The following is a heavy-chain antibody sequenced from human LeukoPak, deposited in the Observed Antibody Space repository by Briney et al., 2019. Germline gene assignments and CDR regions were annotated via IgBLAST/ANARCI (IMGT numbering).Heavy chain of an antibody. J-gene: IGHJ4*02. Sequence: GRSLRLSCAASGFTFDDYAMHWVRQAPGKGLEWVAVIWYDGSNKYYADSVKGRFTISRDNSKNTLYLQMNSLRAEDTAVYYCARDRGYDILTGYYFDYWGQGTLVAVSS. V-gene: IGHV3-33*08. D-gene: IGHD3-9*01. CDR3: ARDRGYDILTGYYFDY. CDR1: GFTFDDYA. CDR2: IWYDGSNK.